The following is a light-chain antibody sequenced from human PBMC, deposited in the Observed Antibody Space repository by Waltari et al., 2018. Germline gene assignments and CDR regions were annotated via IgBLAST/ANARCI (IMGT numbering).Light chain of an antibody. CDR2: DAS. J-gene: IGKJ1*01. V-gene: IGKV3-20*01. CDR3: QKYGSLPAT. Sequence: EIMLTQSPGTLSLSPGERATLSCRASQSISRSLAWYQQKPGQAPRLLIYDASTRATGIPDRISGSGSGTDFSLTINRLEPEDIAVYYCQKYGSLPATFGQGTKVEIK. CDR1: QSISRS.